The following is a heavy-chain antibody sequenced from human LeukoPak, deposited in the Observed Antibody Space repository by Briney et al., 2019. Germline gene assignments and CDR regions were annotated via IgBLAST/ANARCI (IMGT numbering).Heavy chain of an antibody. CDR1: GYSISSGYY. J-gene: IGHJ3*02. V-gene: IGHV4-38-2*01. CDR2: IYHSGST. CDR3: ARVRYYYGSGTVRFDAFDI. Sequence: SETLSLTCAVSGYSISSGYYWGWLRQLPGKGLEWIGSIYHSGSTYYNPSLKSRVTISVDTSKNQFSLKLSSVTAADTAVYYCARVRYYYGSGTVRFDAFDIWGQGTMVTVSS. D-gene: IGHD3-10*01.